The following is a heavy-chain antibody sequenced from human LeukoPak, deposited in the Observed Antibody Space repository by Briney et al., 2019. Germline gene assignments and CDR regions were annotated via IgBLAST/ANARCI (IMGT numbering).Heavy chain of an antibody. Sequence: GGSLRLSCAASGFTFSSYTMSWVRQAPGKGLEWVSYFTSSSTIYYADSVKGRFTISRDNAKNSLYLQMNSLRAEDTAVYYCARAGLWFGESKRSFDYWGQGTLVTVSS. J-gene: IGHJ4*02. CDR3: ARAGLWFGESKRSFDY. CDR2: FTSSSTI. D-gene: IGHD3-10*01. V-gene: IGHV3-48*04. CDR1: GFTFSSYT.